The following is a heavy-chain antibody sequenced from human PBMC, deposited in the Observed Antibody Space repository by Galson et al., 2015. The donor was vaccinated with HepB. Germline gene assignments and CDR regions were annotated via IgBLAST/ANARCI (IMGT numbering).Heavy chain of an antibody. V-gene: IGHV3-30*04. CDR2: ISYDGSNK. J-gene: IGHJ4*02. Sequence: SLRLSCAASGFTFSSYAMHWVRQAPGKGLEWVAVISYDGSNKYYADSVKGRFTISRDNSKNTLYLQMNSLRAEDTAVYYCARDGTATYLDYWGQGTLVTVSS. D-gene: IGHD1-26*01. CDR3: ARDGTATYLDY. CDR1: GFTFSSYA.